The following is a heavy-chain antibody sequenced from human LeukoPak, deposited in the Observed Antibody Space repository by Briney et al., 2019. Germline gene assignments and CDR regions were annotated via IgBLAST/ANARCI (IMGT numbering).Heavy chain of an antibody. D-gene: IGHD5-12*01. CDR3: ARDVGYSGYDVSYY. V-gene: IGHV3-7*01. CDR1: GFSFSTSW. Sequence: GGSLRLSCAASGFSFSTSWMSWVRQAPGKGLEWVAAIKQDGSEKYYVDSVKGRFTISRDNAKNSLYLQMNSLRAEDTAVYYCARDVGYSGYDVSYYWGQGTLVTVSS. J-gene: IGHJ4*02. CDR2: IKQDGSEK.